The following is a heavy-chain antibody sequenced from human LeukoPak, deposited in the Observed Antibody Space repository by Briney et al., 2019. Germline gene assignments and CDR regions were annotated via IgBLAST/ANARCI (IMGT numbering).Heavy chain of an antibody. CDR2: IYYSGST. V-gene: IGHV4-39*01. J-gene: IGHJ4*02. D-gene: IGHD1-26*01. Sequence: PSETLSLTCTVSGGSISSSSYYWGWIRQPPGKGLEWIGSIYYSGSTYYNPSLKSRVTISVDTSQNQFSLKLSSVTAADTAVYYCARHLYSGSYYYFDYWGQGTLVTVSS. CDR3: ARHLYSGSYYYFDY. CDR1: GGSISSSSYY.